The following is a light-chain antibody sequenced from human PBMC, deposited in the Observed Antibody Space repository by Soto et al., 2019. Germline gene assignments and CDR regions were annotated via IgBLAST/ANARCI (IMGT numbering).Light chain of an antibody. CDR3: AAWDDILNAWA. Sequence: QTVVTQPPSASGTPGQRVTISCSGSSSNIGRNTVKWYRQLPGTAPKLLIGSSDQRPSGVPDRFSGSQSGTSASLAISGLQSEDEADYICAAWDDILNAWACGGGTKLTVL. J-gene: IGLJ3*02. CDR1: SSNIGRNT. V-gene: IGLV1-44*01. CDR2: SSD.